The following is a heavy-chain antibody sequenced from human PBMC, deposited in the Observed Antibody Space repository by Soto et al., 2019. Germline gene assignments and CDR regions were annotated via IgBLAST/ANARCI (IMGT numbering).Heavy chain of an antibody. CDR2: IYHSGST. D-gene: IGHD6-13*01. Sequence: XGTLELSCAVSGGSISSSNGWSWFRQPPGKGLEWIGEIYHSGSTNYNPSLKSRVTISVDKSKNQFSLKLSSVTAADTAVYYCARASIAAGTDYWGQGTLVTVSS. V-gene: IGHV4-4*02. CDR1: GGSISSSNG. CDR3: ARASIAAGTDY. J-gene: IGHJ4*02.